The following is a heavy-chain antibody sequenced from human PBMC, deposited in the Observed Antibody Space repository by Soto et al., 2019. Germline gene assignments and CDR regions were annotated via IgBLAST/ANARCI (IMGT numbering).Heavy chain of an antibody. CDR1: GFTFGDYH. D-gene: IGHD3-10*01. CDR2: IKSNTYGGTT. V-gene: IGHV3-49*04. Sequence: GGSLRLSCTVSGFTFGDYHMSWVRQAPGKGLEWVSFIKSNTYGGTTEYAASVKGRFTISRDDSKSIAFLQMNSLKTEDTAVYYSTRAPRPAGRSNYFDYWDQEARVTVAS. CDR3: TRAPRPAGRSNYFDY. J-gene: IGHJ4*02.